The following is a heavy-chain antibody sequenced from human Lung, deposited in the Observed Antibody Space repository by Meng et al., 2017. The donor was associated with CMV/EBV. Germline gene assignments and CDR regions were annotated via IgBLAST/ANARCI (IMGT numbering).Heavy chain of an antibody. J-gene: IGHJ4*02. V-gene: IGHV1-18*01. CDR1: GYRFATYG. CDR2: MSSHNGNT. D-gene: IGHD3-22*01. CDR3: AREVHYYDSHGIDY. Sequence: ASGYRFATYGSSWVRLGPGQGLEWVGWMSSHNGNTNYGEKFQGRVTMTMHTSTNAAHMDLRDLRSDDTAVYFCAREVHYYDSHGIDYWGQGTLVTVSS.